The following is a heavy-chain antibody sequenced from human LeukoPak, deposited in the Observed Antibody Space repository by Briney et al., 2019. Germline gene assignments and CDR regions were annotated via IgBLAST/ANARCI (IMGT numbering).Heavy chain of an antibody. J-gene: IGHJ1*01. D-gene: IGHD6-6*01. Sequence: SETLSLTCTVPGGSISSSSYYWGWIRQPPGKGLEWIGSIYYSGSTYYNPSLKSRVTISVDTSKNQFSLKLSSVTAADTAVYYCPYSSSYAEYFQHWGQGTLVTVSS. CDR1: GGSISSSSYY. V-gene: IGHV4-39*01. CDR2: IYYSGST. CDR3: PYSSSYAEYFQH.